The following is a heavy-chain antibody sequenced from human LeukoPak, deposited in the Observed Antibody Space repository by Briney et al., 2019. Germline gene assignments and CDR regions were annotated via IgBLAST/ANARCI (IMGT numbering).Heavy chain of an antibody. CDR3: ARDPEINIVATRTFDY. CDR1: GFTFSSYA. V-gene: IGHV3-30*04. J-gene: IGHJ4*02. Sequence: GRSLRLSCAASGFTFSSYAMHWVRQAPGKGLEWVAVISYDGSNKYYADSVKGRFTISRDNSKNTLYLQMNSLRAEDTAVYYCARDPEINIVATRTFDYWGQGTLVTVSS. CDR2: ISYDGSNK. D-gene: IGHD5-12*01.